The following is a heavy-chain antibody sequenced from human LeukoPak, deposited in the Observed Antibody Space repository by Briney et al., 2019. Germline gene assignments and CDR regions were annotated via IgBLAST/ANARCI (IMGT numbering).Heavy chain of an antibody. CDR1: GYSISSGYY. Sequence: TSETLSLTCTVSGYSISSGYYWGWIRQPPGKGLEWIGSIYHSGSTYYNPSLKSRVTISVDTSKNQFSLKLRSVTAADTAVYYYASGYSYGLDWAFDIWGQGTMVTVSS. CDR2: IYHSGST. CDR3: ASGYSYGLDWAFDI. D-gene: IGHD5-18*01. V-gene: IGHV4-38-2*02. J-gene: IGHJ3*02.